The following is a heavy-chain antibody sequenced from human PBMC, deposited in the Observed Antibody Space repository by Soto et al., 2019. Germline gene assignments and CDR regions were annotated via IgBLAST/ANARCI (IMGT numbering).Heavy chain of an antibody. CDR3: AREYSSSDWFDP. D-gene: IGHD6-6*01. CDR1: GGTFSRHA. CDR2: IIPIFGTA. V-gene: IGHV1-69*01. J-gene: IGHJ5*02. Sequence: QVQLVQSGAEVRKPGSSVKVSCKASGGTFSRHAISWVRQAPGQGLEWMGGIIPIFGTANHAQKFQGRVTIIADESTSTVYMELSSLRSEDTAMYYCAREYSSSDWFDPWGQGTLVTVSS.